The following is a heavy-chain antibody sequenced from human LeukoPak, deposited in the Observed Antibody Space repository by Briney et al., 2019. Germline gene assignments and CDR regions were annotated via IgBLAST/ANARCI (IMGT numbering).Heavy chain of an antibody. Sequence: GGSLRLSCAASGFIFSTYTMNWLRQAPGKGLEWVSSISATSLYIYYADSARGRFTISRDNAKKSLFLQLDSLRAEDTAIYFCARAHVPITVFGVVAYTDYSGQGTLVTVSS. D-gene: IGHD3-3*01. J-gene: IGHJ4*02. CDR2: ISATSLYI. CDR1: GFIFSTYT. V-gene: IGHV3-21*01. CDR3: ARAHVPITVFGVVAYTDY.